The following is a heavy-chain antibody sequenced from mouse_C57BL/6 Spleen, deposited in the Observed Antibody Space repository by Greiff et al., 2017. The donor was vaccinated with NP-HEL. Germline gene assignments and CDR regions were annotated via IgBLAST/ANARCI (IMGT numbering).Heavy chain of an antibody. CDR2: INPNNGGT. Sequence: VQLQQSGPELVKPGASVKISCKASGYTFTDYYMNWVKQSHGKSLEWIGDINPNNGGTSYNQKFKGKATLTVDKSSSTAYMELRSLTSEDSAVYYCATRTGTVDYWGQGTTLTVSS. D-gene: IGHD4-1*01. J-gene: IGHJ2*01. CDR1: GYTFTDYY. V-gene: IGHV1-26*01. CDR3: ATRTGTVDY.